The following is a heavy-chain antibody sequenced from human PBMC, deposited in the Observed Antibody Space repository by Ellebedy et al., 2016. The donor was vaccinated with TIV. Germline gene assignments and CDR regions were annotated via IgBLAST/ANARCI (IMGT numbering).Heavy chain of an antibody. D-gene: IGHD6-13*01. CDR3: TRGRRGLAPSSNWLRAFDL. J-gene: IGHJ3*01. CDR2: MNPNSANT. CDR1: GYTFINYD. V-gene: IGHV1-8*01. Sequence: AASVQVSCKASGYTFINYDINWVRQATGQGPEWMGWMNPNSANTGYAQKFQGRVTMTTNTAINTAYMELSSLRSEDTAVYYCTRGRRGLAPSSNWLRAFDLWGQGTMVTVSS.